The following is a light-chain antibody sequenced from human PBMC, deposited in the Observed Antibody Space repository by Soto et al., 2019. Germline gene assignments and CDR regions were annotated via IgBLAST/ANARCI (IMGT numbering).Light chain of an antibody. CDR2: DAS. Sequence: EIVLTQSPGTLSLSLGQRATLSCRASQTVSRSYLAWYQQTPGQAPRLLIYDASSRATGVPDRFSGSGSGTDFTLTISGLEPEDSAVYCCQQSVESPYTFGPGTKLEIK. CDR3: QQSVESPYT. J-gene: IGKJ2*01. V-gene: IGKV3-20*01. CDR1: QTVSRSY.